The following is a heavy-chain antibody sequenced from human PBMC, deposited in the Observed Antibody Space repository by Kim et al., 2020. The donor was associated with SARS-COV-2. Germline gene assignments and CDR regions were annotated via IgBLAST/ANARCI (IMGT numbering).Heavy chain of an antibody. CDR2: IKEDGSEK. CDR1: GFTFRTSW. D-gene: IGHD1-1*01. V-gene: IGHV3-7*01. CDR3: ATHDNWKFDY. Sequence: GGSLRLSCAASGFTFRTSWMTWFRQAPGKGLEWVGNIKEDGSEKHYGDTVRGRFSMSRDNAKNTLYLQMNSLRVEDTAIYYCATHDNWKFDYWGQGTLVTVSS. J-gene: IGHJ4*02.